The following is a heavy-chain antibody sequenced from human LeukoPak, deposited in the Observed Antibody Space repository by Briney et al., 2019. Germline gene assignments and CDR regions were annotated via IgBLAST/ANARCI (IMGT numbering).Heavy chain of an antibody. Sequence: GEPLKISCKGSGSRFTSYWIGWVRQMPGKGLEGMGIIYPGDSDTRYSPSFQGQVTISADKSISTPYLQWSSLKASDTAMYYCATLAAAGGDFDYWGQGTLVTVSS. CDR1: GSRFTSYW. V-gene: IGHV5-51*01. CDR3: ATLAAAGGDFDY. CDR2: IYPGDSDT. D-gene: IGHD6-13*01. J-gene: IGHJ4*02.